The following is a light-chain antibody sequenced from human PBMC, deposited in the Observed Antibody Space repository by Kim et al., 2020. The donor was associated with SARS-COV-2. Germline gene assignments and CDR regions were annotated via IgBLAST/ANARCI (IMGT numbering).Light chain of an antibody. J-gene: IGLJ2*01. V-gene: IGLV3-1*01. CDR1: KLGDKY. Sequence: SYELTQPPSVSVSPGQTASITCSGDKLGDKYACWYQQKPGQSHVLVIYQDSKRPSGIPERFSGSNSGNTATLTISGTQAMDEADYYCQAWDSSTVVFGGGTKLTV. CDR3: QAWDSSTVV. CDR2: QDS.